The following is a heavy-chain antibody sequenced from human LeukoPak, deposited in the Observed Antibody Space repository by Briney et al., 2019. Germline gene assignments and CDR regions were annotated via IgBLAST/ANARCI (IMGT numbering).Heavy chain of an antibody. Sequence: SETLSLTCAVYGGSFSGYYWSWIRQPPGKGLEWIGEINHSGSTNYNPSLKSRVTISVDTSKNQFSLKLSSVTAADTAVYYCARPSYYGSGGFDYWGQGTLVTVSS. CDR3: ARPSYYGSGGFDY. J-gene: IGHJ4*02. V-gene: IGHV4-34*01. CDR2: INHSGST. CDR1: GGSFSGYY. D-gene: IGHD3-10*01.